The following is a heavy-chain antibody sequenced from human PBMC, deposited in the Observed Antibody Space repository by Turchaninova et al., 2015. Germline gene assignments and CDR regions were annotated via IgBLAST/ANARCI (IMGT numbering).Heavy chain of an antibody. Sequence: QLQLQESGPGLVKPSETLSLPCPVSGCSVSSSVYYWGWIRQSPGKGLEWIGSISYRGSSYYNPSLKSRVTISVDTSKNQFSLKLSSVTAADTAVYYCARPGGYCSSTSCSPVDYWGQGTLVTVSS. J-gene: IGHJ4*02. V-gene: IGHV4-39*01. CDR3: ARPGGYCSSTSCSPVDY. D-gene: IGHD2-2*01. CDR1: GCSVSSSVYY. CDR2: ISYRGSS.